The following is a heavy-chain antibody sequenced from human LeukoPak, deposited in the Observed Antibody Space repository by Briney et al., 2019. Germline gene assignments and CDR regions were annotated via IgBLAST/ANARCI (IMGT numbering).Heavy chain of an antibody. Sequence: GGSLRLSCAASGFTFSSYSMNWARQAPGKGLEWVSSISSSSSYIYYADSVKGRFTISRDNAKNSLYLQMNSLRAEDTAVYYCASRGGSSTSCYKYWGQGTLVTVSS. CDR3: ASRGGSSTSCYKY. V-gene: IGHV3-21*01. CDR2: ISSSSSYI. D-gene: IGHD2-2*02. J-gene: IGHJ4*02. CDR1: GFTFSSYS.